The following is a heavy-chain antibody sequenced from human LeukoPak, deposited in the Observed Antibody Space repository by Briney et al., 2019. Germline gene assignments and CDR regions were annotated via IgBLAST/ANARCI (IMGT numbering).Heavy chain of an antibody. Sequence: SETLSLTCTASGASISSGTYYWTWVRQPAGKGLEWIGRIYASGSTNYNPSLKSRLTMSVDTSKNQFSLKLSSVTAADTAVYYCARGVITMVNWFDPWGQGTLVTVSS. CDR2: IYASGST. J-gene: IGHJ5*02. CDR3: ARGVITMVNWFDP. CDR1: GASISSGTYY. D-gene: IGHD3-10*01. V-gene: IGHV4-61*02.